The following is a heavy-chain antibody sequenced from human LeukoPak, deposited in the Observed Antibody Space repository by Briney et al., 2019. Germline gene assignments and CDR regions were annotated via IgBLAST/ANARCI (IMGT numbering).Heavy chain of an antibody. J-gene: IGHJ2*01. V-gene: IGHV4-38-2*02. CDR2: IYHSGST. Sequence: PSETLSLTCTVSGSSISSGYYWGWIRQPPGKGLEWIGSIYHSGSTYYNPSLKSRVTVSVNTSKNQFSLKLSSVTAADTAVYYCASAYCGGDCTPYWYFDLWGRGTLVTVSS. D-gene: IGHD2-21*02. CDR1: GSSISSGYY. CDR3: ASAYCGGDCTPYWYFDL.